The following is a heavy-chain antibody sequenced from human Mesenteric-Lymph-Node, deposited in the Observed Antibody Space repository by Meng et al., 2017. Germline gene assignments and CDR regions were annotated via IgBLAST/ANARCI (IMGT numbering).Heavy chain of an antibody. J-gene: IGHJ4*02. Sequence: GESLKISCAASGFPFRSYAMGWVRQAPGQGLELVSAISASGGSTYYADSVKGRFTVSRDNSKSTLYLQMKSLRAEDTAMYYCAFDFWGQGTLVTVSS. CDR3: AFDF. CDR2: ISASGGST. V-gene: IGHV3-23*01. CDR1: GFPFRSYA.